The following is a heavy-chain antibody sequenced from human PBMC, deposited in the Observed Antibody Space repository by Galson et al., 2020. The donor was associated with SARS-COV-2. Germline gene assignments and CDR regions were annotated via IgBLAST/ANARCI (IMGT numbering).Heavy chain of an antibody. CDR3: ARDVEVAGGMDV. Sequence: QLGESLKISCAASGFTVSSNSMSWVRQAPGKGLEWVSVIYSGGSTYYADSGKGRFTISRDNSKNTLYLQMNSLRAEDTAVYYCARDVEVAGGMDVWVQGTTVTVSS. CDR2: IYSGGST. CDR1: GFTVSSNS. D-gene: IGHD2-15*01. J-gene: IGHJ6*02. V-gene: IGHV3-53*01.